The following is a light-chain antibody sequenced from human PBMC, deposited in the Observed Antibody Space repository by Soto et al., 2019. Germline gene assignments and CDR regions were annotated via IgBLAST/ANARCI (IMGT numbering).Light chain of an antibody. CDR3: QQYNNWPPWT. CDR2: GAS. V-gene: IGKV3-15*01. Sequence: EIVLTQSPGALSLSPGERATLSSRASQTLSNSFIAWYQQKPGQAPRLLMYGASTRANGIPARFSASGSGTAFTLTISSLQSEDFAVYYCQQYNNWPPWTFGQGTKVDI. CDR1: QTLSNS. J-gene: IGKJ1*01.